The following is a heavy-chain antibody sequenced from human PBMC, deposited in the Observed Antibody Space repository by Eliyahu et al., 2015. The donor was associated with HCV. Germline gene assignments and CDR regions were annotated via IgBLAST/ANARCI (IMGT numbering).Heavy chain of an antibody. CDR1: XGSISSYY. CDR3: SRYGSSSWSLHWFDP. V-gene: IGHV4-59*08. J-gene: IGHJ5*02. Sequence: QVQLQESXPGLVKPSETLXLTCTXSXGSISSYYXSWIRXPXGKGLEWIGXIYYXGSTNYNPSLKSRVTISVDTSKNQXSLKLSSVTAADTAVYYCSRYGSSSWSLHWFDPWGQGTLVTVSS. D-gene: IGHD6-13*01. CDR2: IYYXGST.